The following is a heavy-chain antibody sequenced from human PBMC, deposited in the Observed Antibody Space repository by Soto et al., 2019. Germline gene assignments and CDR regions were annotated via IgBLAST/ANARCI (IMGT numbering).Heavy chain of an antibody. V-gene: IGHV3-23*01. CDR1: GFTFNSYA. CDR3: SKDLVRAAVCAFDI. CDR2: ISGSGGST. Sequence: PGGSLILSCAASGFTFNSYAMSWVRQAPGKGLEWVSAISGSGGSTYYADSVKGRFTISRDNSKNTLYLQMNSLRAEDTAVYYCSKDLVRAAVCAFDIWCQGTMVTVSS. D-gene: IGHD3-16*01. J-gene: IGHJ3*02.